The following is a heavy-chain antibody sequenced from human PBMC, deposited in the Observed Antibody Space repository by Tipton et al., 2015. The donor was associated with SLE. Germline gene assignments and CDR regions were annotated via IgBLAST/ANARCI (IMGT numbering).Heavy chain of an antibody. D-gene: IGHD6-19*01. CDR1: GGSISSGPYH. V-gene: IGHV4-39*07. J-gene: IGHJ4*02. Sequence: TLSLTCTVSGGSISSGPYHWSWIRQPAGKGLEWIGNVYYSGSTYYSASLRSRVTISLDRSKNHFSLTLNSVTAADTAVYYCAKTTVYSNDWPYFDHWGQGTLVTVSS. CDR2: VYYSGST. CDR3: AKTTVYSNDWPYFDH.